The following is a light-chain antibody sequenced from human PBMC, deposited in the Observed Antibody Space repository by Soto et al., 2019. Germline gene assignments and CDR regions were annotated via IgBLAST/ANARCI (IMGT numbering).Light chain of an antibody. CDR3: QQYNNWHPLT. J-gene: IGKJ4*01. CDR2: GAS. V-gene: IGKV3-15*01. Sequence: EIVMTQSPATLSVSPGERATLSCRASQSVSINLAWYQQKPGQAPRLLIYGASTRATGIPARFSGSGSGTEFTLTISSLQSEDFAVYYCQQYNNWHPLTFGGGTKVEIK. CDR1: QSVSIN.